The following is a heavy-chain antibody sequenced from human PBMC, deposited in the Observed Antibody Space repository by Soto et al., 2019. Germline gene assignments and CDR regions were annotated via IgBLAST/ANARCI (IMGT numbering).Heavy chain of an antibody. J-gene: IGHJ5*02. CDR3: ARSTGSGFRPGTHRFNWFDP. CDR2: IIPIFRTP. Sequence: QVQLVQPGAEVKQPGSSVKVSCQASGVTFSSFAISWVRQAPGQGLEWMGGIIPIFRTPNYAQNFQGRVTITADESTSSVYMELSRLRSEDTAVYYCARSTGSGFRPGTHRFNWFDPWGQGTLVTVSS. D-gene: IGHD5-12*01. CDR1: GVTFSSFA. V-gene: IGHV1-69*01.